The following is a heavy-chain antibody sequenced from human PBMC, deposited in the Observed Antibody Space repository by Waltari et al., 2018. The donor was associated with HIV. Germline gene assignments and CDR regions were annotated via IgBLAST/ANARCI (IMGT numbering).Heavy chain of an antibody. Sequence: QITLKESGPSVVKPTQTLTLTCTFSGFSLNSGGVGVGWIRQPPGKALEWLALIYWDDDKRYNPSLKNRLTIKKPTSDGQVVLNMTNVDPLDTATYVCARVVTSLYFYFDYWGPGALVTVSS. J-gene: IGHJ4*02. V-gene: IGHV2-5*02. CDR3: ARVVTSLYFYFDY. CDR2: IYWDDDK. D-gene: IGHD3-10*01. CDR1: GFSLNSGGVG.